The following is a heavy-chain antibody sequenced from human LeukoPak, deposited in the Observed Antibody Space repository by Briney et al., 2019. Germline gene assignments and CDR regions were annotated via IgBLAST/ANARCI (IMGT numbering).Heavy chain of an antibody. CDR1: GFTFSTYA. CDR3: ARGKKDYFDFDY. Sequence: ATVKVSCKASGFTFSTYAISWVRQAPGEGLEWMGWVSTYTGNTNYAQKIQGRVTMTTDTSTSTAYMELRSLRSDDTAVYYCARGKKDYFDFDYWGQGTLVTVSS. CDR2: VSTYTGNT. D-gene: IGHD2/OR15-2a*01. J-gene: IGHJ4*02. V-gene: IGHV1-18*01.